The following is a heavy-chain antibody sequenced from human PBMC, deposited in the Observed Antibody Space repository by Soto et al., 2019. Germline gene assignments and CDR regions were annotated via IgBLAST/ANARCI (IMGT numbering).Heavy chain of an antibody. CDR2: INPNSGGT. J-gene: IGHJ3*02. Sequence: ASVKVSCKASGYTFTGYYMHWVRQAPGQGLEWMGWINPNSGGTNYAQKFQGRVTMTRDTSISTAYMELGRLRSDDTAVYYCARGQVLAVPRGDAFDIWGQGTMVTVSS. V-gene: IGHV1-2*02. D-gene: IGHD6-19*01. CDR1: GYTFTGYY. CDR3: ARGQVLAVPRGDAFDI.